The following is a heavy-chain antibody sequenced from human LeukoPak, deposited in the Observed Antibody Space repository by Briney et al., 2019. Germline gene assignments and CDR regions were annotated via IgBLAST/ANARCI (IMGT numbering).Heavy chain of an antibody. J-gene: IGHJ5*02. Sequence: PGGSLRLSCAASGFTISDFYLSWIRQAPGRGLECISYILRSGGDIYYAESVKGRFTISRDNAKNSLYLQMNSLGAEDTAVYYCARLTFGDYKGWFDPWGQGTLVTVSS. CDR1: GFTISDFY. CDR2: ILRSGGDI. CDR3: ARLTFGDYKGWFDP. V-gene: IGHV3-11*01. D-gene: IGHD4-17*01.